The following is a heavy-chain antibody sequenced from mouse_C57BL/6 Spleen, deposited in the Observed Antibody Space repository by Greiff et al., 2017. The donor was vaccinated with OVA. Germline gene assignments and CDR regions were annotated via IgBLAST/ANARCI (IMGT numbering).Heavy chain of an antibody. V-gene: IGHV7-3*01. Sequence: DVQLVESGGGLVQPGGSLSLSCAASGFTFTDYYMSWVRQPPGKALEWLGFFRNKANGYTTEYSASVKGRFTISRDNYQSILHLQMNALRAEDSATHYCARLAGTGYFDVWGTGTTVTVSS. CDR2: FRNKANGYTT. J-gene: IGHJ1*03. CDR1: GFTFTDYY. CDR3: ARLAGTGYFDV. D-gene: IGHD3-3*01.